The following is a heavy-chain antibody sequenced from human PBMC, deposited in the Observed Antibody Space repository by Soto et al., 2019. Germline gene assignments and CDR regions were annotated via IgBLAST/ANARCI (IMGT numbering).Heavy chain of an antibody. J-gene: IGHJ4*02. CDR1: GLAFSNYW. CDR2: ISRDGSST. CDR3: ARESSGYSSYFDY. V-gene: IGHV3-74*01. D-gene: IGHD5-12*01. Sequence: EVQLVESGGGLVQPGGSLRLSCAGSGLAFSNYWIHWVRQAPGEGLAWVSRISRDGSSTTYAGSVKGRFTISRDYAKNTVYLQMNSLRAEYTAVYYCARESSGYSSYFDYWGQGALVTVAA.